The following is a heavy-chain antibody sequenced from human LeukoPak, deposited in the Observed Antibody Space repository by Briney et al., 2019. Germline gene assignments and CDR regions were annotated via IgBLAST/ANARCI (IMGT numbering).Heavy chain of an antibody. D-gene: IGHD4-11*01. J-gene: IGHJ3*02. CDR1: GFTFSSYA. CDR3: AKGSHMTTVPSVTFDI. CDR2: ISGSGVST. Sequence: GGSLRLSCAASGFTFSSYAMTWVRQAPGKGLEWVSAISGSGVSTYYADSVKGRFTISRDNSKNTLYLQMNSLRVEDTAVYYCAKGSHMTTVPSVTFDIWGQGTMVTVSS. V-gene: IGHV3-23*01.